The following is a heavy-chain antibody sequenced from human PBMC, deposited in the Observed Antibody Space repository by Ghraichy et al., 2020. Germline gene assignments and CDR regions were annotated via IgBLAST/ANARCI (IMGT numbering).Heavy chain of an antibody. CDR3: ARGKAAAIDIDY. D-gene: IGHD6-13*01. J-gene: IGHJ4*02. Sequence: LRLSCTVSGGSISSGGYYWSWIRQHPRKGLEWIGYIYYSGSTYYNPSLKSRVTISVDTSKNQFSLKLSSVTAADTAVYYCARGKAAAIDIDYWGQGTLVTVSS. CDR2: IYYSGST. V-gene: IGHV4-31*03. CDR1: GGSISSGGYY.